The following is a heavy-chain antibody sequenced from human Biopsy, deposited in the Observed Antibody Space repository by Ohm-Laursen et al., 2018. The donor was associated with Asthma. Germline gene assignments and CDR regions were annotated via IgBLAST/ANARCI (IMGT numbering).Heavy chain of an antibody. Sequence: TLSLTCTVSGDSITSGGCCWNWIRQHPGKGLEWIGYIHHSGTSYFNPSLKSRVSFSRDTSKNQFSLRLSSLTAADTAMYYCARIPRRSGSYFVDYWGQGTLVTVSS. CDR1: GDSITSGGCC. CDR2: IHHSGTS. D-gene: IGHD3-22*01. V-gene: IGHV4-31*03. CDR3: ARIPRRSGSYFVDY. J-gene: IGHJ4*02.